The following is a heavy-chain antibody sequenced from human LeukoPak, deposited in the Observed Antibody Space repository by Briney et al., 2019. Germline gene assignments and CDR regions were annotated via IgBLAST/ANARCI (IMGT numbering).Heavy chain of an antibody. CDR3: ARENDILTGDYYMDV. J-gene: IGHJ6*03. D-gene: IGHD3-9*01. V-gene: IGHV4-59*12. CDR2: IYYSGST. Sequence: SETLSLTCAVYGGSFSGYYWSWIRQPPGKGLEWIGYIYYSGSTNYNPSLKSRVTISVDTSKNQFSLKLSSVTAADTAVYYCARENDILTGDYYMDVWGKGTTVTVSS. CDR1: GGSFSGYY.